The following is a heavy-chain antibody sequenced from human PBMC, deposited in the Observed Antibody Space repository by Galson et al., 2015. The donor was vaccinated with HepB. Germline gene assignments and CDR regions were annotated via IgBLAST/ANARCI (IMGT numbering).Heavy chain of an antibody. CDR3: ARADYGSGIIEGWLDP. J-gene: IGHJ5*02. CDR2: ISVYNGNT. V-gene: IGHV1-18*04. Sequence: SVKVSCKAPGYIFTYYGISWVRQAPGQGLEWMGWISVYNGNTNYAPKFQGRVTMTTDTSTSTAYMELRSLRSDDTAVYYCARADYGSGIIEGWLDPWGQGTLVTVSS. CDR1: GYIFTYYG. D-gene: IGHD3-10*01.